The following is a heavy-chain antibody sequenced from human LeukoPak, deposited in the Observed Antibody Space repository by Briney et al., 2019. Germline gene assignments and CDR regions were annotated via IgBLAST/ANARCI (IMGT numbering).Heavy chain of an antibody. J-gene: IGHJ5*02. D-gene: IGHD2-15*01. CDR1: GGSISSYY. V-gene: IGHV4-59*01. CDR3: AREVVVVAAGNWFDP. CDR2: IYYSGST. Sequence: SETLSLTCTVSGGSISSYYWSWIRQPPGKGLEWTGYIYYSGSTNYNPSLKSRVTISVDTSKNQFSLKLSSVTAADTAVYYCAREVVVVAAGNWFDPWGQGTLVTVSS.